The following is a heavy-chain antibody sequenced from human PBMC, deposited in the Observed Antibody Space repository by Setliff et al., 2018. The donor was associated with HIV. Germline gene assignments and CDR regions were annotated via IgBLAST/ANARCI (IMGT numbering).Heavy chain of an antibody. V-gene: IGHV1-2*02. CDR2: INPYNGAT. D-gene: IGHD2-21*02. CDR3: ARAPIYCGGDCYLFDY. Sequence: ASVKVSCKAPGYTFTNYYMHWVRQAPGQGLEWMGWINPYNGATKSAHKFQGRVTVTRDTSITTTYMELTRLTSDDTAIYYCARAPIYCGGDCYLFDYWGQGTLVTVSS. CDR1: GYTFTNYY. J-gene: IGHJ4*02.